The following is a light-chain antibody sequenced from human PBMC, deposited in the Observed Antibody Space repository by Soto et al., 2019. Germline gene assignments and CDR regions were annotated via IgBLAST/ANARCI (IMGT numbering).Light chain of an antibody. CDR2: GNN. J-gene: IGLJ2*01. CDR1: TSNIGGNY. V-gene: IGLV1-47*01. Sequence: QSVLTQPPSASGTPGQRVTMSCSGSTSNIGGNYVYWYQQLPGTAPKLLIFGNNQRPSGVPDRFSGSKSATSASLAITGLRSEDEAEYICSAWDGSLSTLVFGGGTQVTVL. CDR3: SAWDGSLSTLV.